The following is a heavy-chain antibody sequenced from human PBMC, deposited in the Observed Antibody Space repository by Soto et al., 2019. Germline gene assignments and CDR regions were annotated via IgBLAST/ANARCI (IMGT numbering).Heavy chain of an antibody. CDR1: GYTLTELS. D-gene: IGHD6-13*01. Sequence: ASVKVSCKVSGYTLTELSMHWVRQAPGKGLEWMGGFDPEDGETIYAQKFQGRVTMTEDTSTDTAYMELSSLRSEDTAVYYCATRDPKQHYYYYMDVWGKGTTVTVSS. CDR3: ATRDPKQHYYYYMDV. CDR2: FDPEDGET. J-gene: IGHJ6*03. V-gene: IGHV1-24*01.